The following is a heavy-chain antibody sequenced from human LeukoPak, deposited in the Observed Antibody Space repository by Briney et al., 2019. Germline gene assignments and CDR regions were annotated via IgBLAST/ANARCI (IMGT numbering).Heavy chain of an antibody. J-gene: IGHJ4*02. CDR1: GFTFSSYA. V-gene: IGHV3-30*04. CDR3: ASIVVVVAALDY. D-gene: IGHD2-15*01. CDR2: ISYDGSNK. Sequence: GGSLRLSCAASGFTFSSYAMHWVRQAPGKGLEWVAVISYDGSNKYYADSVKDRFTISRDNSKNTLYLQMNSLRAEDTAVYYCASIVVVVAALDYWGQGTLVTVSS.